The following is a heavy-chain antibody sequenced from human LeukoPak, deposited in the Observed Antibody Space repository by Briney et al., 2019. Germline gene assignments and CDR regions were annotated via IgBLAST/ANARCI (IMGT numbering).Heavy chain of an antibody. Sequence: SETLSLTCTVSGGSISSSSYYWGWIRQPPGKGLEWIGSIYYSGSTYYNPSLKSRVTISVDTSKNQFSLKLSSVTAADTAVYYCARSTVVTLFDYWGQGTLATVSS. CDR1: GGSISSSSYY. D-gene: IGHD2-15*01. CDR2: IYYSGST. CDR3: ARSTVVTLFDY. J-gene: IGHJ4*02. V-gene: IGHV4-39*07.